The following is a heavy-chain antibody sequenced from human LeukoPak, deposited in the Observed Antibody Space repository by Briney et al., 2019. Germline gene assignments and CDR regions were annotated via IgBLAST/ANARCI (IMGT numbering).Heavy chain of an antibody. D-gene: IGHD2-2*01. J-gene: IGHJ4*02. V-gene: IGHV3-23*01. CDR2: ISGSGGST. CDR1: GFTFSAYA. CDR3: AKVGCSVSCHCDY. Sequence: PTGGSLRLSCAASGFTFSAYAMTWVRQAPGKGLEWVSTISGSGGSTYYADSVKGRFTVSRDNSKNTLYLQMNSLRAEDTAVYYCAKVGCSVSCHCDYWGQGTLVTVSS.